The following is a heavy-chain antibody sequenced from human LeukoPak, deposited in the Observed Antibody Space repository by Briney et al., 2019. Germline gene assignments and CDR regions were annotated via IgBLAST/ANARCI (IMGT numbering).Heavy chain of an antibody. Sequence: ASVKVSCKASGYTFTSYYMHWVRQAPGQGLEWMGIINPSGGSTSYAQKFQGRVTMTRDMSTSTVYMELSSLRSEDTAVYYCARGDSSSWYTNWFDPWGQGTLVTVSS. CDR2: INPSGGST. CDR1: GYTFTSYY. CDR3: ARGDSSSWYTNWFDP. D-gene: IGHD6-13*01. V-gene: IGHV1-46*01. J-gene: IGHJ5*02.